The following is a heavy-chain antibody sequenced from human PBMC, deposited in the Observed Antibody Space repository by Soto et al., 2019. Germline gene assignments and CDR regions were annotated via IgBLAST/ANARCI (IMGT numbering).Heavy chain of an antibody. CDR1: GGPFSSYA. V-gene: IGHV1-69*13. D-gene: IGHD3-16*01. J-gene: IGHJ6*01. CDR2: IIPIFGTA. Sequence: GGSVKVYFKASGGPFSSYAVSLVRQAPGQGLEWMGGIIPIFGTANYAQKFQGRVTITADESTSTAYMELSSLRSEDTAVYYCARGGEVADGMDVWGQGTTVTVSS. CDR3: ARGGEVADGMDV.